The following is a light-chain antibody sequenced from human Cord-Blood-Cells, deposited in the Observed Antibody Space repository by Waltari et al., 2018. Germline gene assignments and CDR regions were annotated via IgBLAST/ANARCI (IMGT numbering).Light chain of an antibody. V-gene: IGKV3-15*01. Sequence: EIVMTQSPATLSVSPGERATLSCRASQSVSSNLAWYQQKPGQAPMLLIYGASTRATGIPARLSGSGSGTEFTLNISSLQSEDLAVYDCQQYNNWPPWTFGQGTKVEIK. J-gene: IGKJ1*01. CDR2: GAS. CDR1: QSVSSN. CDR3: QQYNNWPPWT.